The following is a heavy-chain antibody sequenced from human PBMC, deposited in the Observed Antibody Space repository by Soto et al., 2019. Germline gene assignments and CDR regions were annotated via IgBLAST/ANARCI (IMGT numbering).Heavy chain of an antibody. V-gene: IGHV3-15*07. J-gene: IGHJ4*01. CDR2: IKSKAHGGTT. D-gene: IGHD3-22*01. Sequence: GGSLRLSCAASGFPFSNACINWVRQAPEKGMEWVGRIKSKAHGGTTHFAAPVKGRSAITRDDSKIMAYLQKNSLRTEDTAIYYCTADSYSTMIEIRFDYWGHGTLVTVSS. CDR1: GFPFSNAC. CDR3: TADSYSTMIEIRFDY.